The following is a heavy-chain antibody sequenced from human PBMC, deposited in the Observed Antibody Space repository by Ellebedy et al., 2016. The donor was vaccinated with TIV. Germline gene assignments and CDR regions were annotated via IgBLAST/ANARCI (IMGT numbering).Heavy chain of an antibody. CDR2: SDSDGSNT. CDR1: GFIFSSYW. V-gene: IGHV3-74*01. D-gene: IGHD3-22*01. Sequence: GESLKISCAASGFIFSSYWMHWVRQAPGKGLMWVPRSDSDGSNTGYADIVKGRFTIARDNAKNTLYLQMNSLRAEDTAVYYCARSGNYYDSSGYSYWGQGTLVTVSS. CDR3: ARSGNYYDSSGYSY. J-gene: IGHJ4*02.